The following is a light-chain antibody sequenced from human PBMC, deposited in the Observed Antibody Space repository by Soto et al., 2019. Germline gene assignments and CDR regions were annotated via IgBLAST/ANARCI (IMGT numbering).Light chain of an antibody. J-gene: IGKJ1*01. CDR3: QQYKSYWT. V-gene: IGKV1-5*01. CDR2: DAS. Sequence: DIQMTQSPSILSASVGDIVSITFRASQSISGWLAWYLQRPGKPPNLLIYDASTLERGVPSRFSGSGSGTEFTLTISGLQPDDFATYYCQQYKSYWTFGQGTKVDIK. CDR1: QSISGW.